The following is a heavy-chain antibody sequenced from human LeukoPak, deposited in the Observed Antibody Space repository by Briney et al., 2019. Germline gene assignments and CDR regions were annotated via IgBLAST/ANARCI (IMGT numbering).Heavy chain of an antibody. Sequence: GGSLRLSCAASGFTISFYWMSWVHQAPGKGLEWVANINQVASEKNYVDSVKGRFTISRDNAKNSLYLQMNSVRAEDTAMYYCVRDGGYYGPDSWGQGALVSVFS. J-gene: IGHJ4*02. CDR2: INQVASEK. CDR3: VRDGGYYGPDS. D-gene: IGHD3-10*01. V-gene: IGHV3-7*04. CDR1: GFTISFYW.